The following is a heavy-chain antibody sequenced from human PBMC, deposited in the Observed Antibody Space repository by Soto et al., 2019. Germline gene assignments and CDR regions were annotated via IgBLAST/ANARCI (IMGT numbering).Heavy chain of an antibody. CDR1: GFTFSSFG. Sequence: QVQVVEAGGGVVQPGRSLRLSCAASGFTFSSFGMHWVRQAPGKGLEWVSLIWYEGSKKSYGDSVKGRFTITSDNSRNTVYLQMNSLRADDTAVYYCARDAANYSLGSGYYPSRNGMDLWSQGTTVTVSS. V-gene: IGHV3-33*01. D-gene: IGHD3-3*01. J-gene: IGHJ6*02. CDR2: IWYEGSKK. CDR3: ARDAANYSLGSGYYPSRNGMDL.